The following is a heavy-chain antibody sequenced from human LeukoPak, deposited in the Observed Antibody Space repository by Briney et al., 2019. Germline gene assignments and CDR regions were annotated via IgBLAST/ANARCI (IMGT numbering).Heavy chain of an antibody. V-gene: IGHV3-30-3*01. J-gene: IGHJ4*02. Sequence: GGSLRLSCAASAFTFSSYAIHWVRQAPGKGLEWVALISYDGSNKYYADSVKGRFTISRDNSKNTLYPQMNSLRPEDTAVYYCARDTAMVLFYFDYWGQGTLVTVSS. CDR2: ISYDGSNK. D-gene: IGHD5-18*01. CDR3: ARDTAMVLFYFDY. CDR1: AFTFSSYA.